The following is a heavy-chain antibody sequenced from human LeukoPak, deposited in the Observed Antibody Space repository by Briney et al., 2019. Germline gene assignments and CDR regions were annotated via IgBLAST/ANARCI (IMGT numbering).Heavy chain of an antibody. J-gene: IGHJ4*02. CDR1: GFTFNIYA. Sequence: PGGSLRLSCAASGFTFNIYAMNWVRQAPGKGLEWVSAISDSGGNTYYADSVKGRFTISRHNSKNTLYLQMNSLRAEDTAIYYCAKGSSRRPIEYFDYWGQGTLVTVSS. CDR2: ISDSGGNT. V-gene: IGHV3-23*01. CDR3: AKGSSRRPIEYFDY. D-gene: IGHD6-13*01.